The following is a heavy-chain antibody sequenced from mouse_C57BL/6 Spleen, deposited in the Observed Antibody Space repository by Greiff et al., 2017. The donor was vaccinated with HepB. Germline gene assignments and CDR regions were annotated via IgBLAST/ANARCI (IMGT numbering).Heavy chain of an antibody. J-gene: IGHJ2*01. CDR1: GYTFTSYW. Sequence: QVQLQQPGAELVMPGASVKLSCKASGYTFTSYWMHWVKQRPGQGLEWIGEIDPSDSYTNYNQKFKGKSTLTVDKSSSTAYMQLSSLTSEDSAVYYCASKLGYFDYWGQGTTLTVSS. CDR2: IDPSDSYT. V-gene: IGHV1-69*01. CDR3: ASKLGYFDY. D-gene: IGHD4-1*01.